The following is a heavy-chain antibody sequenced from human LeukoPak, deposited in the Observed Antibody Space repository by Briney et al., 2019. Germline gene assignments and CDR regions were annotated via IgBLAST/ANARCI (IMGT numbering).Heavy chain of an antibody. CDR2: IYHSGST. CDR3: ARDLHYYDSSSQMVFYFDY. CDR1: GYSISSGYY. J-gene: IGHJ4*02. Sequence: PSETLSLTCAVSGYSISSGYYWGWIRQPPGKGLEWIGSIYHSGSTYYNPSPKSRVTISVDTSKNQFSLKLSSVTAADTAVYYCARDLHYYDSSSQMVFYFDYWGQGTLVTVSS. V-gene: IGHV4-38-2*02. D-gene: IGHD3-22*01.